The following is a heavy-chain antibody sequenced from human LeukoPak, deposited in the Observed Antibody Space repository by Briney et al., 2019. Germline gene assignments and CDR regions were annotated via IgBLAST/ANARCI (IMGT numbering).Heavy chain of an antibody. Sequence: GGSLRLSCAASGFTFSNYVMNWVRQAPGKGLEWVSGMSASGGSTFYADSVKGRFTISRDNSKNTRYLQMNSLRAEDTAVYYCASSSSGWYKFDYWGQGTLVTVSS. D-gene: IGHD6-19*01. CDR3: ASSSSGWYKFDY. V-gene: IGHV3-23*01. J-gene: IGHJ4*02. CDR2: MSASGGST. CDR1: GFTFSNYV.